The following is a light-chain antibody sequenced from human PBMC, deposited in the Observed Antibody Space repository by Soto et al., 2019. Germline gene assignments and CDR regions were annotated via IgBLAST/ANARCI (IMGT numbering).Light chain of an antibody. Sequence: QSVLTQPASVSGSPGQSITISCTGTNSDVGSYSLVSWYQQHPGKAPKLMIYEGSKRPSGVSNRFSGSKSGNTASLTISGLQAEDEADYYCCSYAGSSTVVFGGGTKLTVL. CDR2: EGS. J-gene: IGLJ2*01. V-gene: IGLV2-23*01. CDR1: NSDVGSYSL. CDR3: CSYAGSSTVV.